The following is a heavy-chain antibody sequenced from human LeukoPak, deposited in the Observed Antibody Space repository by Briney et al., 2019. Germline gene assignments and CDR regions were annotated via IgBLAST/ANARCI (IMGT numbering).Heavy chain of an antibody. J-gene: IGHJ5*02. D-gene: IGHD2-15*01. CDR1: GFTFSNYA. Sequence: PGGSLRLSCAASGFTFSNYALHWVRQAPGKGLEWVAVISYDDTNKYYVDSVKGRFTISRDNSKNTLYLQMNSLRAEDTAVYYCARDVGSWFDPWGQGTLVTVSS. V-gene: IGHV3-30*04. CDR2: ISYDDTNK. CDR3: ARDVGSWFDP.